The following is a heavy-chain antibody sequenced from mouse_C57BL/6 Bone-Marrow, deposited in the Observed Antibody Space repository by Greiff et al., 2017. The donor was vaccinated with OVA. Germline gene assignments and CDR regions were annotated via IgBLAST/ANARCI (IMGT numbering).Heavy chain of an antibody. CDR3: ARLDDYDEGGY. CDR1: GYTFTDYY. Sequence: EVQLQQSGPELVKPGASVKISCKASGYTFTDYYMNWVKQSHGKSLEWIGDINPNNGGTSYNQKFKGKATLTVDKSSSTAYMELRSLTSEDSAVYYCARLDDYDEGGYWGQGTTLTVSA. D-gene: IGHD2-4*01. V-gene: IGHV1-26*01. CDR2: INPNNGGT. J-gene: IGHJ2*01.